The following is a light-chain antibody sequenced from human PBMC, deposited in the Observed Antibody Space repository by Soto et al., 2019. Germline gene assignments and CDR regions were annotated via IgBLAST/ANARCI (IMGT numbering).Light chain of an antibody. Sequence: EIVLKQSPGTLSLSPGERATLSCRASQSVSSSSLAWYHQKPGQAPRLLIYGASSRATGIPDRLSGSGSGTDFTLTISRLATEDFAVDYCQQYCSSPPACGQGTRLEIK. CDR3: QQYCSSPPA. CDR2: GAS. CDR1: QSVSSSS. J-gene: IGKJ5*01. V-gene: IGKV3-20*01.